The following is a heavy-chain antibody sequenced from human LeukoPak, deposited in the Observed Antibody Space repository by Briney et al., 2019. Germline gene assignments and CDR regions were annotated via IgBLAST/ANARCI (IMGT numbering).Heavy chain of an antibody. CDR2: INPNSGGT. CDR1: GYTFTDYY. CDR3: ARGVAGPYYYYYMDV. V-gene: IGHV1-2*02. J-gene: IGHJ6*03. Sequence: ASVKVSCKASGYTFTDYYMHWVRQAPGQGLEWMGWINPNSGGTNYAQKFQGRVTMTRDTSISTAYMELSRLTSDDTAVYYCARGVAGPYYYYYMDVWGRGTTVTVSS. D-gene: IGHD6-19*01.